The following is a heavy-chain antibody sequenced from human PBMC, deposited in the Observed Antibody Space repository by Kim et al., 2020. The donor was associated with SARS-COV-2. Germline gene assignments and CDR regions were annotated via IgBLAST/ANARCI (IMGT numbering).Heavy chain of an antibody. CDR3: ARTTMITFGGVIDHFDY. V-gene: IGHV4-31*02. D-gene: IGHD3-16*02. Sequence: LKSGVTISVDTSKNQFSLKLSSVTAADTAVYYCARTTMITFGGVIDHFDYWGQGTLVTVSS. J-gene: IGHJ4*02.